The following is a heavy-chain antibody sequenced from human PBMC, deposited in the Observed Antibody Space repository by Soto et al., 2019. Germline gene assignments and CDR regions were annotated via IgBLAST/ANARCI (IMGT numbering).Heavy chain of an antibody. V-gene: IGHV3-74*01. CDR2: IKSDGSST. Sequence: EVQLVESGGGLAQPGGSLRLSCAASGFTFSSYWMHWVRQAPGKGLVWVSRIKSDGSSTSDADSVKGRFSISRDNAKNTVYLQINSLRVGDTAVYYCARGLWLDYGMDVWGQGTTVTVSS. CDR3: ARGLWLDYGMDV. CDR1: GFTFSSYW. J-gene: IGHJ6*02. D-gene: IGHD5-18*01.